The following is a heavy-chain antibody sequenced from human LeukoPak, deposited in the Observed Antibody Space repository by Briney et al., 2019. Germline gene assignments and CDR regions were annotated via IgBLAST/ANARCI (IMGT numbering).Heavy chain of an antibody. D-gene: IGHD6-6*01. CDR2: IYYSGST. J-gene: IGHJ5*02. V-gene: IGHV4-39*07. CDR1: GGSISSSSYY. CDR3: AVSIAARPRYRRWFDP. Sequence: SETLSLTCTVSGGSISSSSYYWGWIRQPPGKGLEWIGSIYYSGSTYYNPPLKSRVTISVDTSKNQFSLKLSSVTAADTAVYYCAVSIAARPRYRRWFDPWGQGTLVTVSS.